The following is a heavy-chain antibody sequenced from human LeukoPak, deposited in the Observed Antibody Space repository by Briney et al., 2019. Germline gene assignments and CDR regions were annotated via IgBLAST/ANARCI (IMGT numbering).Heavy chain of an antibody. V-gene: IGHV3-7*01. CDR1: GFTFSSYS. Sequence: GGSLRLSCAASGFTFSSYSMNWVRQAPGKGLEWVANIGPDGNEKNHVDSVKGRFTISRENAKNSLYLQMNSLKADETAVYFCARVLLGNAHDTMDVWGQGTTITVSS. D-gene: IGHD3-16*01. J-gene: IGHJ6*02. CDR3: ARVLLGNAHDTMDV. CDR2: IGPDGNEK.